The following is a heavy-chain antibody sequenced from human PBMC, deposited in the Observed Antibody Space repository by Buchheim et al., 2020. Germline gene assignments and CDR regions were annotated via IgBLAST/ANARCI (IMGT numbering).Heavy chain of an antibody. Sequence: QVQLVQSGAEVKKPGSSVKVSCKASGGTFSSYTISWVRQAPGQGLEWMGRIIPILGIANYAQKFQGRVTITADKSTSTAYMELSSLRSEDTAVYYCARGGYCGGDCYSGLDYWGQGTL. CDR3: ARGGYCGGDCYSGLDY. D-gene: IGHD2-21*01. CDR2: IIPILGIA. CDR1: GGTFSSYT. J-gene: IGHJ4*02. V-gene: IGHV1-69*02.